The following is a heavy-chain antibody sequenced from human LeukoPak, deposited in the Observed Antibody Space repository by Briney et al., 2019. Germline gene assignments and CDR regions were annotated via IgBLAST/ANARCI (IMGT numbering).Heavy chain of an antibody. CDR2: MNPNSGNT. J-gene: IGHJ4*02. CDR3: ATRRSRDYYDSSGYYSFDY. CDR1: GYTFTSYD. V-gene: IGHV1-8*01. D-gene: IGHD3-22*01. Sequence: ASVKVSCKASGYTFTSYDINWVRQATGQGLEWMGWMNPNSGNTGYAQKFQGRVTMTEDTSTDTAYMELSSLRSEDTAVYYCATRRSRDYYDSSGYYSFDYWGQGTLVTVSS.